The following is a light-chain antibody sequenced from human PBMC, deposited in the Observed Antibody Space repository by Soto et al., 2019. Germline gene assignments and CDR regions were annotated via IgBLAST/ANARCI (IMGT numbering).Light chain of an antibody. V-gene: IGLV2-11*01. CDR3: CSYADNTDYV. J-gene: IGLJ1*01. CDR2: EVT. CDR1: SSDVGGYNY. Sequence: QSALTQPRSVSGSPGQSVTISCTGTSSDVGGYNYVSWYQQHPGKAPKLMIYEVTRRPSGVPDRFSGSKSGNTASLNVSGLQAEDEADYYCCSYADNTDYVFGTGTKVTVL.